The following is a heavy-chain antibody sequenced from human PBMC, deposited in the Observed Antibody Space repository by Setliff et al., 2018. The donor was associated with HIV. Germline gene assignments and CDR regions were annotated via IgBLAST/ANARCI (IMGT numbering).Heavy chain of an antibody. CDR3: ASDYSSRHDAFDI. V-gene: IGHV4-34*01. Sequence: PSETLSLTCAVYGGSFSGYYWSWIRQSPRKGLEWIGQINHGGSTNYSPSLKSRVTMSIDTSKNQFSLRLSSVTAADTAVYYCASDYSSRHDAFDIWGQGTVVTVSS. D-gene: IGHD6-13*01. CDR1: GGSFSGYY. CDR2: INHGGST. J-gene: IGHJ3*02.